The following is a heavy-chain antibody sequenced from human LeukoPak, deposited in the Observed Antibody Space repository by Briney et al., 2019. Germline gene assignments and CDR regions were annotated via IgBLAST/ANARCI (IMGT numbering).Heavy chain of an antibody. CDR1: GGSISSSY. D-gene: IGHD4-11*01. CDR2: IYYSGST. V-gene: IGHV4-59*08. Sequence: SETLSLTCTVSGGSISSSYWSWIRQPPGKGLEWIGYIYYSGSTNYNPSLKSRVTISVDTSKNQFSLKLNSMTAADTAVYYCARQGPLTTAVTTRTNPFDYWGQGTLVTVSS. CDR3: ARQGPLTTAVTTRTNPFDY. J-gene: IGHJ4*02.